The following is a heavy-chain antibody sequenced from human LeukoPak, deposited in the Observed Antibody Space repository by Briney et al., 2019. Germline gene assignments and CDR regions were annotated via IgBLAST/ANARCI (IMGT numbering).Heavy chain of an antibody. CDR3: ARGGSGISNAFDI. CDR2: IYSGGST. D-gene: IGHD3-10*01. V-gene: IGHV4-59*01. J-gene: IGHJ3*02. Sequence: SETLSLTCTVSVGSISGYYWSWVRQPPGKGLEWIAYIYSGGSTNYSPSLKSRVTISVDTSKNQFSLKLRSVTAADTAVYYCARGGSGISNAFDIWGQGTMVTVSS. CDR1: VGSISGYY.